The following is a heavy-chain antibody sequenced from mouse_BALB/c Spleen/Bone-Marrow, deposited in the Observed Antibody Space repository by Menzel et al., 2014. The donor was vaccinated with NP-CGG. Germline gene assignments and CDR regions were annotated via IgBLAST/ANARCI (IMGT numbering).Heavy chain of an antibody. J-gene: IGHJ4*01. Sequence: QVQLQQSGAELVRPGASVKLSCKASGYTFTSYWINWVKQRPGQGLEWIGNIYPSDSYTNYNQKFKDKATLTVDKSSSTAYMQLSSPTSEGSAVYYCTRGLGAMDYWGQGTSVTVSS. D-gene: IGHD3-3*01. CDR3: TRGLGAMDY. V-gene: IGHV1-69*02. CDR1: GYTFTSYW. CDR2: IYPSDSYT.